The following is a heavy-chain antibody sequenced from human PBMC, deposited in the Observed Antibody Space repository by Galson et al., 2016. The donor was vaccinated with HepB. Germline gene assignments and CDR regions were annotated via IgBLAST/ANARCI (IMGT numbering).Heavy chain of an antibody. J-gene: IGHJ5*02. Sequence: SETLSPTCTVSGGSISSSSYYWGWIRQPPGKGLEWIGSIYYSGSTYYNPSLKSRVTISVDTSKNQFSLKLSSVTAADTAVYYCARHLKIQLWLRGNWFDPWGQGTLVTVSS. CDR1: GGSISSSSYY. V-gene: IGHV4-39*01. CDR3: ARHLKIQLWLRGNWFDP. D-gene: IGHD5-18*01. CDR2: IYYSGST.